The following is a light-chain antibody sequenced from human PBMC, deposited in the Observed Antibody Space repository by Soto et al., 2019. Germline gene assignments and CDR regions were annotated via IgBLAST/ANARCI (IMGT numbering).Light chain of an antibody. V-gene: IGKV4-1*01. J-gene: IGKJ1*01. Sequence: DIVMTQSPDSLAVSLGERATINCKSSQSGLYSSNNKNYLAWYQQKPGQPPKLLIYWASTRESGVPDRFSGSGSGTDFTLTISSLQAEDVAVYYCQQYYSTPWGFGQGTKVEIK. CDR2: WAS. CDR3: QQYYSTPWG. CDR1: QSGLYSSNNKNY.